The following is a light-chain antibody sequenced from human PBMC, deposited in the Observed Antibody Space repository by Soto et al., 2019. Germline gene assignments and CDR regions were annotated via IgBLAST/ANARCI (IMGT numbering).Light chain of an antibody. V-gene: IGLV1-40*01. CDR3: LSFDSSLSVV. CDR2: GNT. J-gene: IGLJ2*01. Sequence: QSVLTQPPSVSGAPGHRVTISCTGRSSNIGAGYDVHWYQQLPGRAPKLLIYGNTHRPSGVPDRFSGSKSGTSASLAITGLQAEDEADYYCLSFDSSLSVVFGGGTQLTVL. CDR1: SSNIGAGYD.